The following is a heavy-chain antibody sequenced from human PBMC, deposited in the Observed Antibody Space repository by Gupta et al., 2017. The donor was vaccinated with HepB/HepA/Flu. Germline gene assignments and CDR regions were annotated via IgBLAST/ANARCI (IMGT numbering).Heavy chain of an antibody. V-gene: IGHV1-2*04. Sequence: QVQLVQSGAEVKKPGASVKVSCKASGYTFTGYYMHWVRQAPGQGLEWMGWINPNSGGTNYAQKFQGWVTMTRDTSISTAYMERTRLRSDETAVYYCARGGGRYCSGGRCYSSWFDPWGQGTLVTVSS. CDR1: GYTFTGYY. J-gene: IGHJ5*02. CDR3: ARGGGRYCSGGRCYSSWFDP. D-gene: IGHD2-15*01. CDR2: INPNSGGT.